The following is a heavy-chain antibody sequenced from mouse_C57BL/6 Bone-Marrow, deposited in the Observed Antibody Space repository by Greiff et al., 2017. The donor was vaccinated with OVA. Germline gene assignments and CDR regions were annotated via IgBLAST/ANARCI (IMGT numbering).Heavy chain of an antibody. Sequence: EVQLQQSGTVLARPGASVKMSCKTSGYTFNSYWMHWVKQRPGQGLEWIGAIYPGNSDTSYNQKFKGKAKLTAVTSASTAYMELSSLTNEDSAVYYCTREGYYDYDEAWFSYWGQGTLVTVSA. J-gene: IGHJ3*01. CDR1: GYTFNSYW. D-gene: IGHD2-4*01. CDR3: TREGYYDYDEAWFSY. V-gene: IGHV1-5*01. CDR2: IYPGNSDT.